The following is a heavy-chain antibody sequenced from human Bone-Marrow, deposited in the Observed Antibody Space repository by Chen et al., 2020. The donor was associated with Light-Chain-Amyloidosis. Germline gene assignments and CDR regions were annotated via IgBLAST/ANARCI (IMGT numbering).Heavy chain of an antibody. J-gene: IGHJ4*02. V-gene: IGHV5-51*01. CDR2: IYPDDSAA. CDR3: ARRRDGYNFDY. Sequence: EVQLEQSGPEVKKPGESLKISCKGSGYTFPNYWIGWVRQMPGKGLEWMGVIYPDDSAARYSPCCEGQVTISADKSITTAYLQCRGLKASDTAMYYCARRRDGYNFDYWGQGTLVTVSS. CDR1: GYTFPNYW. D-gene: IGHD5-12*01.